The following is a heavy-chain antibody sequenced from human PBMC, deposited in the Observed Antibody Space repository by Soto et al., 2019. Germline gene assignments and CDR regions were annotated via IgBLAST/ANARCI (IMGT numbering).Heavy chain of an antibody. J-gene: IGHJ6*02. V-gene: IGHV1-18*01. CDR2: ISGYNGNT. CDR1: GYTFTNYG. Sequence: QVQVVQSGDEVKKPGASVKVSCKASGYTFTNYGFSWVRQAPGQGLEWMGWISGYNGNTKYAEKFQGRVTMTTDTFTSTAHMEMSSLRSDDTAVDYCAREGQAPYYYYGMDVWGQGTAVTVSS. CDR3: AREGQAPYYYYGMDV.